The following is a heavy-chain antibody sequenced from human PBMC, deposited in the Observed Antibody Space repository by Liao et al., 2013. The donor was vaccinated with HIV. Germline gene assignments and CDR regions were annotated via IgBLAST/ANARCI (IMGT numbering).Heavy chain of an antibody. V-gene: IGHV4-34*01. D-gene: IGHD7-27*01. CDR3: ARNKLGPTGGFDY. J-gene: IGHJ4*02. Sequence: QVQLQQWGAGLLKPSETLSLTCAVYGGSFSGYYWSWIRQPPGKGLEWIGEINHSGSTNYNPSLKSRVTISVDTSKNQFSLKLSSVTAADTAVYYCARNKLGPTGGFDYWGQGNPGHRLL. CDR1: GGSFSGYY. CDR2: INHSGST.